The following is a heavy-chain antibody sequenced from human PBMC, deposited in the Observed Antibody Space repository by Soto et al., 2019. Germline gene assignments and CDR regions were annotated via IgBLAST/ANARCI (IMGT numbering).Heavy chain of an antibody. J-gene: IGHJ4*02. CDR3: ARLMVRGVAGY. CDR2: IYYSGST. V-gene: IGHV4-39*01. Sequence: SETLSLTCTVSGGSISSSSYYWGWIRQPPGKGLEWIGSIYYSGSTYYNPSLKSRVTISVDTSKNQFSLKLSSVTAADTAVYYCARLMVRGVAGYWGQGTLVTVSS. CDR1: GGSISSSSYY. D-gene: IGHD3-10*01.